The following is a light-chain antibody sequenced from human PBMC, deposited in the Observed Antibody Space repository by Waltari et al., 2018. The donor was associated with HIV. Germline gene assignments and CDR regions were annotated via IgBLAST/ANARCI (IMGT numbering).Light chain of an antibody. V-gene: IGLV2-14*03. Sequence: QSALTQPASVSGSPGQSITISCAGTTRDIGGYNFVSWYLQHPGKAPKLIIYDVPCRPPGVFSRFACSKSGNTAARTVSGLQPDDEADYYCTSYRSINNLVFGDATKVTVL. J-gene: IGLJ1*01. CDR1: TRDIGGYNF. CDR2: DVP. CDR3: TSYRSINNLV.